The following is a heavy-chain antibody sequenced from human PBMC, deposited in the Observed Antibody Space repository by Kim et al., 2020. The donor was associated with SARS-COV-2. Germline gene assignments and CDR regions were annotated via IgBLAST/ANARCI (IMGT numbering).Heavy chain of an antibody. CDR2: T. V-gene: IGHV5-51*01. Sequence: TRYSPSLQGHVTISADKSISTAYLQWSSLKASDTAMYYCARLEQLDYFDYWGQGTLVTVSS. D-gene: IGHD6-6*01. CDR3: ARLEQLDYFDY. J-gene: IGHJ4*02.